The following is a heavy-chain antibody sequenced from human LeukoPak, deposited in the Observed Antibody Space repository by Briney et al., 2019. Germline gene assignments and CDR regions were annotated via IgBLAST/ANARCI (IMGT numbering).Heavy chain of an antibody. D-gene: IGHD5-12*01. CDR2: IYYSGST. Sequence: ASETLSLTCTVSGGSISSSSYYWGWIRQPPGKGLEWIGSIYYSGSTYYNPSLKSRVTISVDTSKNQFSLKLSSVTAADTAVYYCARGVDIVATITGYYYYMDVWGKGTTVTVSS. CDR1: GGSISSSSYY. V-gene: IGHV4-39*07. CDR3: ARGVDIVATITGYYYYMDV. J-gene: IGHJ6*03.